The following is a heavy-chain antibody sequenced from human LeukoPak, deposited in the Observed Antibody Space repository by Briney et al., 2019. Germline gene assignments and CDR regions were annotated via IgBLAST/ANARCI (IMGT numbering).Heavy chain of an antibody. Sequence: GGSLRLSCAASGFALSSHWMTWVRQVPGRGPEWVANVNRDGSETYYLDSVKGRFTISKDNAKNSLYLQMNSLRAEDTALYHCARNNGMDVWGQGTLVTVSS. CDR1: GFALSSHW. CDR3: ARNNGMDV. V-gene: IGHV3-7*03. D-gene: IGHD2-8*01. CDR2: VNRDGSET. J-gene: IGHJ4*02.